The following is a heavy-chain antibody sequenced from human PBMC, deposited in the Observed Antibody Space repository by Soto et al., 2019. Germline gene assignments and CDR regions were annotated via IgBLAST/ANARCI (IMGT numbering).Heavy chain of an antibody. CDR1: GYTFISFG. CDR3: AGGGWEPHAY. Sequence: QVQLVQSGGEVKKPGASVKVSCKASGYTFISFGISWVRQAPGQGLEWMGWINVYSGKTNYAQKFQGRVTMTTDTSTRPAYRGRTSLRSDDTPVHYCAGGGWEPHAYWGQETLVTVPS. D-gene: IGHD1-26*01. CDR2: INVYSGKT. V-gene: IGHV1-18*01. J-gene: IGHJ4*02.